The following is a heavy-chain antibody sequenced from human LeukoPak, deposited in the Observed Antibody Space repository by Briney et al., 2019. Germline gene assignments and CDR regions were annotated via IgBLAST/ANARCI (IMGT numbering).Heavy chain of an antibody. CDR1: GGSFSGYY. CDR3: ARGSSGPDSFVYYYGMDV. D-gene: IGHD3-16*01. V-gene: IGHV4-34*01. CDR2: INHSGST. J-gene: IGHJ6*02. Sequence: PSETLSLTCAVYGGSFSGYYWSWIRQPPGKGLEWIGEINHSGSTNYNPSLKSRVTISVDTSKNQFSLKLSSVTAADTAVYYCARGSSGPDSFVYYYGMDVWGQGTTVTVSS.